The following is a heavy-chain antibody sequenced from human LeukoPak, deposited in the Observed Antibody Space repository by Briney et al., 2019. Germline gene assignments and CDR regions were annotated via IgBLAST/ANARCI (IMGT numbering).Heavy chain of an antibody. CDR1: GFSFSDYT. D-gene: IGHD2-2*01. Sequence: GGSLRLSCAASGFSFSDYTMHWVRQAPGKGLEWVAVISYDGSNKYYADSVKGRFTISRDNSKNTLYLQMNSLRAEDTAVYYCAKDGEDIVVVPAAMRGDYYYYMDVWGKGTTVTVSS. J-gene: IGHJ6*03. CDR2: ISYDGSNK. CDR3: AKDGEDIVVVPAAMRGDYYYYMDV. V-gene: IGHV3-30*04.